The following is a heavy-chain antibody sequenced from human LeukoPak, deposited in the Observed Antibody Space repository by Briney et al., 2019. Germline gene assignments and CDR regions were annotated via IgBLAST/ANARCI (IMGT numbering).Heavy chain of an antibody. V-gene: IGHV3-7*01. CDR1: GFTFTNFW. CDR3: ARRFCSHTNCYSLEKFDY. Sequence: GGSLRLSCAASGFTFTNFWMSWVRQVPGKGLEWVANINRDGSEKYYVESVSGRFTISRDSATKSLYLQMDNLRAEDTALYYCARRFCSHTNCYSLEKFDYWGPGTLVTVST. D-gene: IGHD2-21*02. CDR2: INRDGSEK. J-gene: IGHJ4*02.